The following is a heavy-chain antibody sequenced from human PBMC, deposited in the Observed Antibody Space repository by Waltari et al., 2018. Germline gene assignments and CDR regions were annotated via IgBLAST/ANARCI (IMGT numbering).Heavy chain of an antibody. J-gene: IGHJ5*02. V-gene: IGHV4-59*01. CDR1: GGSISSYY. D-gene: IGHD3-10*01. CDR2: IYYSGST. Sequence: QVQLQESGPGLVKPSETLSLTCTVSGGSISSYYWSWIRQPPGKGLEWIGYIYYSGSTNYNPSLKSRVTISVDTSKNQFSLKLSSVTAADTAVYYCARDRRWGTMVQGVNPSGFDPWGQGTLVTVSS. CDR3: ARDRRWGTMVQGVNPSGFDP.